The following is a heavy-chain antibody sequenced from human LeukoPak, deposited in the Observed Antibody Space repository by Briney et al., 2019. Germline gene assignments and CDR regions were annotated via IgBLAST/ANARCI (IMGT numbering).Heavy chain of an antibody. V-gene: IGHV4-34*01. CDR2: INHSGST. CDR3: ARVPTVPAAIKGIDY. CDR1: GGSSSGYY. Sequence: PSETLSLTCAVYGGSSSGYYWSWIRQPPGKGLEWIGEINHSGSTNYNPSLKSRVTISVDTSKNQFSLKLSSVTAADTAVYYCARVPTVPAAIKGIDYWGQGTLVTVSS. D-gene: IGHD2-2*02. J-gene: IGHJ4*02.